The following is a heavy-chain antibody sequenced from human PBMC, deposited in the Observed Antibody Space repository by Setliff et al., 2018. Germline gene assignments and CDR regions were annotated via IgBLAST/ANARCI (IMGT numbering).Heavy chain of an antibody. J-gene: IGHJ4*02. Sequence: GSLRLSFSPPGPPFRRSSMNWVRPAPGKGLAWISYLSISTRGMYYADSVKGRFTISRDSAKNSVYLQMNSLRAEDTAVYYCARGIGTLDISRYFDYWGKGTLVT. D-gene: IGHD5-12*01. CDR3: ARGIGTLDISRYFDY. V-gene: IGHV3-48*01. CDR2: LSISTRGM. CDR1: GPPFRRSS.